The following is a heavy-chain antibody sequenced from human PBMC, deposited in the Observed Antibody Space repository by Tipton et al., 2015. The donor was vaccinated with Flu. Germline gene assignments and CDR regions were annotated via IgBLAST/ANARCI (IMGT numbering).Heavy chain of an antibody. D-gene: IGHD6-19*01. V-gene: IGHV4-61*02. CDR3: ARAESSVWAGYYYGLDV. Sequence: TLSLTCTVSGGSISSGNFFWNWIRQPAGKGPEWIGRIQTSGTPYYKPSLKSRVSISVDMSKNHFSLELRSVTAADTATYFCARAESSVWAGYYYGLDVWGQGTTVTVSS. CDR2: IQTSGTP. CDR1: GGSISSGNFF. J-gene: IGHJ6*02.